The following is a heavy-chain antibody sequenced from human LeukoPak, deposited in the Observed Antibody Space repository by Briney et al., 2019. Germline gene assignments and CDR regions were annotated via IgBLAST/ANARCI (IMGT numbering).Heavy chain of an antibody. V-gene: IGHV3-23*01. CDR3: ATNTSSWSFDY. J-gene: IGHJ4*02. CDR2: ISGSGAGT. Sequence: PGGSLRLSCAASGFTFSNYAXXXXXXXXXXXXXWXXTISGSGAGTYXADSXKXRXXXXXXXSKNTLYLQMHSLRAEDTAVYYCATNTSSWSFDYWGQGTLVTVSS. CDR1: GFTFSNYA. D-gene: IGHD6-13*01.